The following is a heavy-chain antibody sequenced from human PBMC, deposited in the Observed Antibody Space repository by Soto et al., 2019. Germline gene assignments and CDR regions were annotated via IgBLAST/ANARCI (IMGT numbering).Heavy chain of an antibody. CDR3: AKDERYYYDSSGYYYTGDYYFDY. V-gene: IGHV3-23*01. J-gene: IGHJ4*02. D-gene: IGHD3-22*01. CDR2: ISGSGGST. CDR1: GFTFSSYA. Sequence: EVQLLESGGGLVQPGGSLRLSCAASGFTFSSYAMSWVRQAPGKGLEWVSAISGSGGSTYYADSVKGRFTISRDNSKNTLYLQMNSLRAEDTAVYYCAKDERYYYDSSGYYYTGDYYFDYWCQRTLVTVSS.